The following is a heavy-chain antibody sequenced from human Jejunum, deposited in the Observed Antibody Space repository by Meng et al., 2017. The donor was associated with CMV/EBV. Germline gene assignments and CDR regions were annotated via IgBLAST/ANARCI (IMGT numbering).Heavy chain of an antibody. CDR2: ISSSDAYI. Sequence: LSWAASGFTFSGSTMNWVRLAPGKGLKWVTSISSSDAYICYANSMKSRFTISRDNAKNSLYLQMNSLRADDTAVYYCAREGYQRWFDPWGQGTLVTVSS. CDR3: AREGYQRWFDP. CDR1: GFTFSGST. J-gene: IGHJ5*02. D-gene: IGHD6-13*01. V-gene: IGHV3-21*01.